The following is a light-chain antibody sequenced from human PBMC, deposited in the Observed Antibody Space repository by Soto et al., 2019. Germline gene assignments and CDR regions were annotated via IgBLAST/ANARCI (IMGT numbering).Light chain of an antibody. J-gene: IGKJ2*01. V-gene: IGKV1-39*01. Sequence: DIQMTQSPSSLSASVGDRVTITCRASQSISSYLNWYQQKPGKAPKLLIYAASSLQSGVPSRFSGSGSGTDFTLNNSSLQPEDFANYYCQQSYSTPRYTFGQGTKLEIK. CDR1: QSISSY. CDR3: QQSYSTPRYT. CDR2: AAS.